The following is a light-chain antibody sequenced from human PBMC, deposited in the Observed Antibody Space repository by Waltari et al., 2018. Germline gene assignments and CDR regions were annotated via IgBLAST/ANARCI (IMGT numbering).Light chain of an antibody. Sequence: DIVMTQTPLSLSVTPGQPASISCKSSQSLLPSDGKTFLYWYLQKPGQSPQLLIYEGSSRLSGVPDRCSGSGAGTDFTLKIRRVEAEDVGVYYCMQGIHLPWTFGQGTKVEIK. CDR1: QSLLPSDGKTF. J-gene: IGKJ1*01. V-gene: IGKV2-29*03. CDR3: MQGIHLPWT. CDR2: EGS.